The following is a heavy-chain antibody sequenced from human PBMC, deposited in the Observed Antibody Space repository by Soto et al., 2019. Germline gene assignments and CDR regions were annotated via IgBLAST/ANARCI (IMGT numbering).Heavy chain of an antibody. V-gene: IGHV4-31*03. Sequence: SETLSLTCTVSGGSISSGGYYWSWIRQHPGKGLEWVGYIYYSGSTYYNPSLKSRVTISVDTSKNQFSLKLSSVTAADTAVYYCARGDRGYSYDYFDYWGQGTLVTVSS. J-gene: IGHJ4*02. CDR1: GGSISSGGYY. D-gene: IGHD5-18*01. CDR3: ARGDRGYSYDYFDY. CDR2: IYYSGST.